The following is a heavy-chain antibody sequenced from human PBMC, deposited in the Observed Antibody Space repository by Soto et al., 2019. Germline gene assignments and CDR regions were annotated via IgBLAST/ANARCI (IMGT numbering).Heavy chain of an antibody. V-gene: IGHV3-48*03. CDR2: ISSSGSTI. D-gene: IGHD3-3*01. Sequence: GGSLRLSCAASGFTFSSYEMNLVRQAPGKGLEWVSYISSSGSTIYYADSVKGRFTISRDNAKNSLYLQMNSLRAEDTAVYYCARELAYDFWSGAIEYWGKGTLVTVSS. CDR3: ARELAYDFWSGAIEY. J-gene: IGHJ4*02. CDR1: GFTFSSYE.